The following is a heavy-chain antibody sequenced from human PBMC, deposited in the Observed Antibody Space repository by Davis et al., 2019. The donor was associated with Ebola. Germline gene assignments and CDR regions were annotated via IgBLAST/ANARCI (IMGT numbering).Heavy chain of an antibody. D-gene: IGHD4-17*01. J-gene: IGHJ6*02. Sequence: PGGSLRLSCAASGFTFSSYGMHWVRQAPGKGLEWVAFIRYDGSNKYYADSVKGRFTISRDNSKNTLYLQMNSLRAEDTAVYYCAKDCGNYGDYVWYYYYGMDVWGQGTTVTVSS. CDR3: AKDCGNYGDYVWYYYYGMDV. V-gene: IGHV3-30*02. CDR1: GFTFSSYG. CDR2: IRYDGSNK.